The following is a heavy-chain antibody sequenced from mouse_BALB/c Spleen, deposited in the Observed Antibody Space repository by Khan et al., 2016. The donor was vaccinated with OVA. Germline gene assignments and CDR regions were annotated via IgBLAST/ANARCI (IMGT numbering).Heavy chain of an antibody. CDR2: IYPGDGDT. Sequence: QVQLKESGAELARPGASVKLSCKASGYTFSNYWMQWVKQRPGQGLEWIGSIYPGDGDTKYTQKFKGKATLTADKSSSTAYMQLSSLASEDSAVYYGASIYGNYFDYWGQGTTLTVSS. J-gene: IGHJ2*01. V-gene: IGHV1-87*01. CDR3: ASIYGNYFDY. CDR1: GYTFSNYW. D-gene: IGHD1-1*01.